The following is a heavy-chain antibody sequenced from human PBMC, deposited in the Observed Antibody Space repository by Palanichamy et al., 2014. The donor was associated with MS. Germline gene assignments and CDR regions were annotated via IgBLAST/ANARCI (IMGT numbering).Heavy chain of an antibody. V-gene: IGHV3-74*01. CDR2: INGDGRIT. Sequence: EVQLVESGGGLVQPGGSLRVSCLASGFTFRNHWMHWVRQVPGKGLVWVSRINGDGRITNYADSVKGRFTVSRDNAKNVVYLQMNSLRAEDTAVYYCVRDYYGYDYWGQGTLVTVSS. CDR1: GFTFRNHW. J-gene: IGHJ4*02. CDR3: VRDYYGYDY. D-gene: IGHD3-16*01.